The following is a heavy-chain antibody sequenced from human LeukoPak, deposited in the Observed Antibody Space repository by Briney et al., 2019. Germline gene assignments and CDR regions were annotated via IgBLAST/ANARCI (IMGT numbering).Heavy chain of an antibody. J-gene: IGHJ4*02. CDR3: ARQESYRGGDCHSGGYFDY. V-gene: IGHV4-39*01. CDR2: IYYSGST. Sequence: SETLSLTCTVSGGSISSSSYYWGWIRQPPGKGLEWIGSIYYSGSTYYSPSLKSRVTISVDTSKNQFSLKLSSVTAADTAVYYCARQESYRGGDCHSGGYFDYWGQGTLVTVSS. D-gene: IGHD2-21*02. CDR1: GGSISSSSYY.